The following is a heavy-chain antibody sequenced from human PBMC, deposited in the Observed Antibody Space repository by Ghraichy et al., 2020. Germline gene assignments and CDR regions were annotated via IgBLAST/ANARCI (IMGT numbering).Heavy chain of an antibody. D-gene: IGHD3-3*01. J-gene: IGHJ5*02. Sequence: GGSLRLSCAASGFTFSDYYMSWIRQAPGKGLEWVSYISSSCSTIYYADSVKGRFTISRDNAKNSLYLQMNSLRAEDTAVYYCARENYDFWSAKNWFDPWGQGTLVTVSS. CDR2: ISSSCSTI. CDR3: ARENYDFWSAKNWFDP. V-gene: IGHV3-11*01. CDR1: GFTFSDYY.